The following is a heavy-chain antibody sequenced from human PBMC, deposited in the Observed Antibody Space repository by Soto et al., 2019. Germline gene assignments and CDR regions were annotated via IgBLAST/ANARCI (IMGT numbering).Heavy chain of an antibody. J-gene: IGHJ4*02. V-gene: IGHV2-5*02. CDR3: AHRSCSGGSCYPYYFDY. Sequence: GSGPTLVNPTQTLTLTCTFSGFSLSTSGGGVGWIRQPPGKALEWLALIYWDDDKRYSPSLKSRLTITKDTSKNQVVLTMTNMDPVDTAIYYCAHRSCSGGSCYPYYFDYWGQGTLVTVSS. CDR1: GFSLSTSGGG. CDR2: IYWDDDK. D-gene: IGHD2-15*01.